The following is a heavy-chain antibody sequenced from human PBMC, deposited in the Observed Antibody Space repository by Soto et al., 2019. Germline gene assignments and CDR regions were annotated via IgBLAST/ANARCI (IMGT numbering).Heavy chain of an antibody. V-gene: IGHV1-69*01. J-gene: IGHJ6*04. Sequence: VKVACKASGGTFSSYAISWVRQAPGQGLEWMGGIIPIFGTANYAQKFQGRVTITADESTSTAYMELSSLRSEDTAVYYCARRGIKLFGVGDYYGMDVWGKGTTVTVSS. CDR3: ARRGIKLFGVGDYYGMDV. CDR1: GGTFSSYA. CDR2: IIPIFGTA. D-gene: IGHD3-3*01.